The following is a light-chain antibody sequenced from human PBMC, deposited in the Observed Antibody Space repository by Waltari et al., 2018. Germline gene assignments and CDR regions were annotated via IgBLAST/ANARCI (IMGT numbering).Light chain of an antibody. CDR2: DAS. J-gene: IGKJ4*01. CDR1: KSINSY. V-gene: IGKV3-11*01. Sequence: EIVLTQSQATLSLSPGDRATLSCRASKSINSYLAWYQQKPGQAPKLLIYDASNRATGIPAMFSGSESGTDVTLTICSREPEELSVYYCQLLRDWPLSFGGGTKVDIK. CDR3: QLLRDWPLS.